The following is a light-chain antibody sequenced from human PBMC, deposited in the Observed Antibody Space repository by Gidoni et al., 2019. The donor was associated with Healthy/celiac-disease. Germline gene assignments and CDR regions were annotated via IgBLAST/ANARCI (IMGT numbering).Light chain of an antibody. CDR2: DAS. Sequence: EIVLTQSPATLSLSPGERATLACRASQSVSSYLAWYQQKPGQAPRLLIYDASNRATGIPARFSGSGSGTVFTLTISSLVPEDFAVYYCQQRSNWPPIFTFXPXTKVDIK. CDR1: QSVSSY. CDR3: QQRSNWPPIFT. V-gene: IGKV3-11*01. J-gene: IGKJ3*01.